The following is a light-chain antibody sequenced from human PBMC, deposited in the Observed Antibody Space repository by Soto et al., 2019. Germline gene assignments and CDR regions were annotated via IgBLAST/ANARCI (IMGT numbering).Light chain of an antibody. CDR1: QSISVW. Sequence: DVQMTQSPSTLSAYEADSVTINCRTSQSISVWLAWYQQKPGKAPNLLIYQASRLESGVPSRFSGSGSGTEFTLTISSLQPDDFATYYCQQHQTYSTFRQGTKVDI. CDR2: QAS. V-gene: IGKV1-5*03. J-gene: IGKJ1*01. CDR3: QQHQTYST.